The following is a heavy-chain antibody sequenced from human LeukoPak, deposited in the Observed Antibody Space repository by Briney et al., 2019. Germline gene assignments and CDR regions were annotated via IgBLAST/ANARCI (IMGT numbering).Heavy chain of an antibody. D-gene: IGHD3-22*01. CDR1: GDSVSSNSAA. Sequence: SQTLSLTCAISGDSVSSNSAAWNWIRQSPSRGLEWLGRTYYRSKWYNDYAVSVKSRITINPDTSKNQFSLQLNSVTPEDTAVYYCARDRYYYDSSGYYSDPLDYWGQGTLVTVSS. CDR2: TYYRSKWYN. J-gene: IGHJ4*02. V-gene: IGHV6-1*01. CDR3: ARDRYYYDSSGYYSDPLDY.